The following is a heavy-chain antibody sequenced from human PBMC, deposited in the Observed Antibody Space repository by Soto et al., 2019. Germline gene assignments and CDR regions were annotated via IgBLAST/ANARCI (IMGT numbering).Heavy chain of an antibody. D-gene: IGHD5-18*01. J-gene: IGHJ6*02. CDR3: AREHPTVTTLPGGMDV. Sequence: QVQLVQSGAEVKKPGSSVKVSCKASGGTFSSYAISWVRQAPGQGLEWMGGIITIFGTANYAQKFQGRVTITAGESTSTAYMELSSLRSEDTAVYYCAREHPTVTTLPGGMDVWGQGTTVTVSS. CDR2: IITIFGTA. V-gene: IGHV1-69*01. CDR1: GGTFSSYA.